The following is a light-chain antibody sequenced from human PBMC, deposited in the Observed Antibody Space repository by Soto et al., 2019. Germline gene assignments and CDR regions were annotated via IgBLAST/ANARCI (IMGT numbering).Light chain of an antibody. Sequence: EIVLTQSPDTLSLSPGERATLSCWASHSVTTHLAWFQQRPGQTPRLLIYDASTRAPGIPARFSGSGSGTDFTLTISRLEPEDSAVYYCHQYSSSRKTFGQGTKVDIK. CDR1: HSVTTH. CDR2: DAS. V-gene: IGKV3-11*01. J-gene: IGKJ1*01. CDR3: HQYSSSRKT.